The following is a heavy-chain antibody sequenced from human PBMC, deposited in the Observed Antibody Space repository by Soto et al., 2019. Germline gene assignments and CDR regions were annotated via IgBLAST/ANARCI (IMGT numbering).Heavy chain of an antibody. V-gene: IGHV1-69*13. CDR2: IIPITDTA. CDR1: GGTFSSET. CDR3: ATLVPAPIKLFPRLGCFDP. J-gene: IGHJ5*02. D-gene: IGHD2-2*02. Sequence: SVKVSCKASGGTFSSETITWVRQAPGQGLEWMGGIIPITDTANYAQNFQGRVTITADESTSTVYMELSSLRSEDTAVYYCATLVPAPIKLFPRLGCFDPWGQGTLVTVSS.